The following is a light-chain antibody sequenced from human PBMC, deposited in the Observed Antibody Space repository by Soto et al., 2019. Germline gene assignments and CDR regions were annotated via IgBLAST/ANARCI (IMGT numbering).Light chain of an antibody. J-gene: IGKJ4*01. Sequence: ENALSQSPRALSLSPGESVTISCTASQNFGSNYLAWYQQKPGQAPRLLIYGASTRTTGIPDRFSGSGSGTDFTLTISRLEPEDFAVYYCQQFGTSPQTFGGGTKVDIK. CDR2: GAS. V-gene: IGKV3-20*01. CDR1: QNFGSNY. CDR3: QQFGTSPQT.